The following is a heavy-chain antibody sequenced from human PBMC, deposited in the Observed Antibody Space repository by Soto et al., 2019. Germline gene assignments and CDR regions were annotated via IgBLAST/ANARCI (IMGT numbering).Heavy chain of an antibody. CDR3: AKYTWYYGGCFDY. D-gene: IGHD4-17*01. V-gene: IGHV4-61*01. J-gene: IGHJ4*02. Sequence: QVQLPESGPGRVKPSETLSLTCTVSGGSVSSGRDYWSLIRQPPVNGLEWIGYIYYRGSTNYNTSLKSRLTISVETSKNQLSLKPSSLTAEDTAVYYCAKYTWYYGGCFDYWGQGTLVTVSP. CDR2: IYYRGST. CDR1: GGSVSSGRDY.